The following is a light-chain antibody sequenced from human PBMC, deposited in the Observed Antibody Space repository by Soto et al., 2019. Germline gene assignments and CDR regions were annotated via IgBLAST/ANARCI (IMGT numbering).Light chain of an antibody. Sequence: EIKTTQSPSTPSASVGATVTITCQASHSLSSWLAWYQQKPGKAPKLLIYAASSLQSGVPSRFSGSGSGTDFTLTISSLQPEEFATYYCQKSYSTPLTFGGGTKVDIK. CDR1: HSLSSW. CDR2: AAS. V-gene: IGKV1-39*01. J-gene: IGKJ4*01. CDR3: QKSYSTPLT.